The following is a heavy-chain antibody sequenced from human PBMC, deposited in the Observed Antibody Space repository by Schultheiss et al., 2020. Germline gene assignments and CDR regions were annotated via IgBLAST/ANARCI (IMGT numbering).Heavy chain of an antibody. CDR3: ARGQDCSSTSCFLYYYYGMDV. V-gene: IGHV1-2*02. Sequence: ASVKVSCKASGYTFTGYYMHWVRQAPGQGLEWMGWINPNSGGTNYAQKFQGRVTMTRDTSISTAYMELSRLRSDDTAVYYCARGQDCSSTSCFLYYYYGMDVWGQGTTVNVSS. J-gene: IGHJ6*02. CDR1: GYTFTGYY. CDR2: INPNSGGT. D-gene: IGHD2-2*01.